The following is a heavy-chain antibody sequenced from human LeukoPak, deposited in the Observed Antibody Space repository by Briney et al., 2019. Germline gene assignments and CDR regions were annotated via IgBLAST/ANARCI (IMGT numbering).Heavy chain of an antibody. CDR3: ARKYCSSTSCYFPAFDI. CDR2: IYHSGST. Sequence: SETLSLTCAVSGYSISSGYYWGWIRQPPGKGLEGIGSIYHSGSTYYNPSLKSRVTISVDTSKNQFSLKLSSVTAADTAVYYCARKYCSSTSCYFPAFDIWGQGTMVTVSS. J-gene: IGHJ3*02. D-gene: IGHD2-2*01. CDR1: GYSISSGYY. V-gene: IGHV4-38-2*01.